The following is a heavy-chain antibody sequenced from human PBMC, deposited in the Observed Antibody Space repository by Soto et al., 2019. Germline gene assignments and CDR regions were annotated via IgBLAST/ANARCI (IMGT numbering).Heavy chain of an antibody. J-gene: IGHJ3*02. CDR3: ARVGADDAFDI. CDR1: GGSVSSGSYY. V-gene: IGHV4-61*01. Sequence: QVQLQESGPGLVKPSETVSLTCTVYGGSVSSGSYYWSWIRQPPEKGLEWIGYIYYSGSTNYNPSLKSRFTISVDTSKNQFSLKLSSVTAADTAVYYCARVGADDAFDIWGQGTMVTVSS. CDR2: IYYSGST. D-gene: IGHD1-26*01.